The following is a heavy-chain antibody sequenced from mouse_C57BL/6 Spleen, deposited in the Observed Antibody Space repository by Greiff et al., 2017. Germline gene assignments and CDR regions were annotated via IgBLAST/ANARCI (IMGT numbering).Heavy chain of an antibody. V-gene: IGHV14-1*01. D-gene: IGHD2-4*01. CDR2: IDPEDGDT. Sequence: EVKLVESGAELVRPGASVKLSCTASGFNIKDYYMHWVKQRPEQGLEWIGRIDPEDGDTEYAPKFQGKATMTADPSSNTAYLQLSSLTSEDTAVYYCTTITRKGYWGQGTTLTVSS. J-gene: IGHJ2*01. CDR3: TTITRKGY. CDR1: GFNIKDYY.